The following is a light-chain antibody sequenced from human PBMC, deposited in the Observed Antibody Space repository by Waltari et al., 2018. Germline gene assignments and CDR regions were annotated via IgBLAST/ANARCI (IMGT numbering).Light chain of an antibody. CDR2: GTS. CDR3: QSYDSSLSRYV. V-gene: IGLV1-40*01. CDR1: RSHIVANSD. J-gene: IGLJ1*01. Sequence: QSVLTQPPSVSGAPGQRVTISCTGSRSHIVANSDVPRYPQVPGTAPNLLIYGTSNRPSGVPDRFSASKSGTSASLAITGLQADDEADYYCQSYDSSLSRYVFGSGTEVTVL.